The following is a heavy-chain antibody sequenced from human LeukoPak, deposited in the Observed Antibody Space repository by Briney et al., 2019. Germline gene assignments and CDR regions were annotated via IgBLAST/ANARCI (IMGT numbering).Heavy chain of an antibody. CDR1: GFTFSSYA. J-gene: IGHJ4*02. Sequence: PGGSLSLSCAASGFTFSSYAMSWVRQAPGKGLEWVSAISGSGGSTYYADSVKGRFTISRDNSKNTLYLQMNSLRAEDTAVYYCAKIPRYCSSTSCFDYWGQGTLVTVSS. V-gene: IGHV3-23*01. CDR3: AKIPRYCSSTSCFDY. D-gene: IGHD2-2*01. CDR2: ISGSGGST.